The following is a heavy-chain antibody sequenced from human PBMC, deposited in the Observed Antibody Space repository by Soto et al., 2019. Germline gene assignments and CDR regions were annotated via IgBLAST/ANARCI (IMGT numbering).Heavy chain of an antibody. CDR2: ISYDGSNK. J-gene: IGHJ4*02. V-gene: IGHV3-30*18. D-gene: IGHD4-17*01. CDR3: AKSGPAAAYGDYVPPVFDY. Sequence: QVQLVESGGGVVQPGRSLRLSCVASGFTFSSYGMHWVRQAPGKGLEWVAVISYDGSNKYYADSVKGRFTISRDNSKNTLYLQMNSLRAEDTAVYYCAKSGPAAAYGDYVPPVFDYWGQGTLVTVSS. CDR1: GFTFSSYG.